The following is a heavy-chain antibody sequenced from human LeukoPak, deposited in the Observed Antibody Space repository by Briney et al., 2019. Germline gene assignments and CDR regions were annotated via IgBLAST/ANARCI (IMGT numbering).Heavy chain of an antibody. D-gene: IGHD3-3*01. CDR3: ARRDLSPMFDP. J-gene: IGHJ5*02. CDR2: IYYSGST. CDR1: GGSISSSSYY. Sequence: PSETLSLTCTVSGGSISSSSYYWGWIRQPPGKGLEWIGSIYYSGSTYYNPSLKSRVTISVDTSKNQFSLKLSSVTAADTAVYYCARRDLSPMFDPWGQGTLVTVSS. V-gene: IGHV4-39*01.